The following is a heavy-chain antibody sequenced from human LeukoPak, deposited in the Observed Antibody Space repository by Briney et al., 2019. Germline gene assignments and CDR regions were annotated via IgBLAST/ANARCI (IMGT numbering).Heavy chain of an antibody. V-gene: IGHV3-64*01. J-gene: IGHJ4*02. CDR2: IASNGGTK. CDR3: AREYCTTNNCYNWGLGY. Sequence: GGSLRLSCAASGFSFSTYTMRWVRQAPGKGLEYVSGIASNGGTKDYANSVKGRFTISRDNSKNTVYLQMGSLRAEDMAVYYCAREYCTTNNCYNWGLGYWGQGTLDTVSS. CDR1: GFSFSTYT. D-gene: IGHD2-2*02.